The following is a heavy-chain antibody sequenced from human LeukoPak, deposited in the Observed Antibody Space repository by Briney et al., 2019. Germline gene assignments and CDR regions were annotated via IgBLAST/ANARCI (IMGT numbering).Heavy chain of an antibody. J-gene: IGHJ6*02. CDR3: ARGSGRGYQRNYYYYCGMDV. D-gene: IGHD5-18*01. V-gene: IGHV4-34*01. CDR2: INHSGST. CDR1: GGSISGYY. Sequence: SETLSLTCTVSGGSISGYYWSWIRQPPGKGLEWIGEINHSGSTNYNPSLKSRVTISVDTSKNQFSLKLSSVTAADTAVYYCARGSGRGYQRNYYYYCGMDVWGQGTTVTVSS.